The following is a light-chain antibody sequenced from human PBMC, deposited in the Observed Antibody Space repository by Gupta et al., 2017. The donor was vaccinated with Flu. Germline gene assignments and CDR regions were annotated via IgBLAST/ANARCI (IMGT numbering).Light chain of an antibody. Sequence: EVVLTQSPATLSVSPGERATLSCRASQTVSSNLAWYQQRPGQAPRLLISGASTRATGIPARFSGSGSGTEFTLTITSLQSEDFAVYYCQQYNNWPPITFGQGTRLEIK. V-gene: IGKV3-15*01. CDR1: QTVSSN. CDR3: QQYNNWPPIT. J-gene: IGKJ5*01. CDR2: GAS.